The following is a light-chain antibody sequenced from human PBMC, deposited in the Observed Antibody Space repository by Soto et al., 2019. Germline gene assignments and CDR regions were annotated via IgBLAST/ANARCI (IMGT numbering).Light chain of an antibody. V-gene: IGKV3-15*01. CDR2: GAS. Sequence: EIVMTQSASTLSVSPGERATLSCRASQSLSSDLAWYQQKVGQAPRLLIYGASTRATGIPARYSGSGSGTEFNFTISSLQSEDFAVYYCQQYNKLPRTFGQGTNVDIK. J-gene: IGKJ1*01. CDR3: QQYNKLPRT. CDR1: QSLSSD.